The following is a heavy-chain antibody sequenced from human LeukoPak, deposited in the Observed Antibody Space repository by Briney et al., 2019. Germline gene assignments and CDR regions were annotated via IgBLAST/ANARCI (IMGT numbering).Heavy chain of an antibody. CDR3: ARDGYGDYGFDY. V-gene: IGHV1-2*04. CDR2: INPNSGGI. CDR1: GYTFTGYY. Sequence: GASVKVSCKASGYTFTGYYMHWVRQAPGQGLEWMGWINPNSGGINYAQKFQGWVTMTRDTSISTAYMELSRLRSDDSAVYYCARDGYGDYGFDYWGQGTLVTVSS. J-gene: IGHJ4*02. D-gene: IGHD4-17*01.